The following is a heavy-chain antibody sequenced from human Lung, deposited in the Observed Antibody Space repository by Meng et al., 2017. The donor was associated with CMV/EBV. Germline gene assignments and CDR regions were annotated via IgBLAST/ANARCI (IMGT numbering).Heavy chain of an antibody. D-gene: IGHD5-18*01. CDR2: TVPIFGTT. Sequence: CMGSGGTFSSSAISWVRQAPGQGLQWMGGTVPIFGTTKNAQRFQGRVTITTDESTSTAYLELSSLSSEDTAIYYCTRDLRGYNYGFDSWGQGTLVTVSS. CDR1: GGTFSSSA. V-gene: IGHV1-69*05. J-gene: IGHJ4*02. CDR3: TRDLRGYNYGFDS.